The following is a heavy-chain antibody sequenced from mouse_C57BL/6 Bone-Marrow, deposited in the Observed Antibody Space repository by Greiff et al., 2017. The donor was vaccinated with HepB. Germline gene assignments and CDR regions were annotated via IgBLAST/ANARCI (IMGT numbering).Heavy chain of an antibody. J-gene: IGHJ2*01. CDR3: ARWYYGSSYRVYFDY. CDR2: IHPNSGST. V-gene: IGHV1-64*01. Sequence: QVQLQQPGAELVKPGASVKLSCKASGYTFTSYWMHWVQQRPGQGLEWIGMIHPNSGSTNYNEKFKSKATLTVDKSSSTAYMQLSSLTSEDSAVYYCARWYYGSSYRVYFDYWGQGTTLTVSS. CDR1: GYTFTSYW. D-gene: IGHD1-1*01.